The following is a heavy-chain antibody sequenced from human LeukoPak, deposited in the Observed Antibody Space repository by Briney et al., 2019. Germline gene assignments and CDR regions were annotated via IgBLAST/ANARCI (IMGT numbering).Heavy chain of an antibody. CDR1: GYSISSGYY. Sequence: SETLSLTCAVSGYSISSGYYWGWIRQPPGKGLEWIGSIYHTGSTYYNASLKSRVTISVDTSKNQFSLKLSSVTAADTAVYYCAREMTTVTSDYWGQGTLVTVS. CDR2: IYHTGST. J-gene: IGHJ4*02. D-gene: IGHD4-17*01. V-gene: IGHV4-38-2*01. CDR3: AREMTTVTSDY.